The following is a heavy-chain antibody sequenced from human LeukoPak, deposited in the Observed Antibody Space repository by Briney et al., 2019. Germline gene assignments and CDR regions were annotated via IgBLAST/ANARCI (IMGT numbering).Heavy chain of an antibody. D-gene: IGHD6-13*01. V-gene: IGHV3-23*01. CDR2: ISGSGGST. CDR3: ANGGVAAAGTLSGDLPEGPNYFDY. Sequence: PGGSLRLSCAASGFTFSSYAMSWVRQAPGKGLEWVSAISGSGGSTYYADSVKGRFTISRDNSKNTLYLQMNSLRAEDTAVYYCANGGVAAAGTLSGDLPEGPNYFDYWGQGTLVTVSS. J-gene: IGHJ4*02. CDR1: GFTFSSYA.